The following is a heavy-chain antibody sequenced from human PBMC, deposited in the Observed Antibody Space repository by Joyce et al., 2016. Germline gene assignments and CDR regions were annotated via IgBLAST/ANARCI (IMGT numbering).Heavy chain of an antibody. Sequence: QITLKESGPTLVKPTQTVTLTCTFSGFSLSTNGMTLGWVRQPPGKALEWLALIFWDGDRRYMSTHKNRLTITSDTSKNQVLLTLTNMDPIDTATYFCARRLNMREGFESWGQGILVTVSS. D-gene: IGHD3-22*01. CDR2: IFWDGDR. V-gene: IGHV2-5*02. CDR3: ARRLNMREGFES. J-gene: IGHJ4*02. CDR1: GFSLSTNGMT.